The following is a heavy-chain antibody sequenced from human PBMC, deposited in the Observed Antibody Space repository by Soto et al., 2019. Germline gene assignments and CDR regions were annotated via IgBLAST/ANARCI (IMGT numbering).Heavy chain of an antibody. CDR2: ISYDGSNK. Sequence: PGGSLRLSCAASGFTFSSYAMHWVRQAPGKGLEWVAVISYDGSNKYYADSVKGRFTISRDNSKNTLYLQMNSLRAEDTAVYYCARAPNSQPVHDNYWGQGTLVTVSS. D-gene: IGHD1-1*01. CDR3: ARAPNSQPVHDNY. CDR1: GFTFSSYA. V-gene: IGHV3-30-3*01. J-gene: IGHJ4*02.